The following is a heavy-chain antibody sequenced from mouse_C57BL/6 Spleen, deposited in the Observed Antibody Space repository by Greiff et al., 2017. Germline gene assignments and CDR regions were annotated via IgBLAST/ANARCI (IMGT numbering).Heavy chain of an antibody. CDR1: GFTFTDYY. D-gene: IGHD4-1*01. V-gene: IGHV7-3*01. J-gene: IGHJ2*01. CDR3: ARYRPNQYYFDY. Sequence: EVQGVESGGGLVQPGGSLSLSCAASGFTFTDYYMSWVRQPPGKALEWLGFIRNKANGYTTAYSASVKGRFTISRGNSQSILYLQMNALRAEDSATYYCARYRPNQYYFDYWGQGTTLTVSS. CDR2: IRNKANGYTT.